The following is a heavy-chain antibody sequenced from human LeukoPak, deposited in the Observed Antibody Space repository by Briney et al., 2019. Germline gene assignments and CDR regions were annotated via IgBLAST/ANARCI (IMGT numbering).Heavy chain of an antibody. CDR3: AKDDIPYDYVWGSYRPRARPDY. CDR2: ISVSGDGGST. J-gene: IGHJ4*02. Sequence: GGSLRLSCAASGFTFSSYDMSWVRQAPGKGLEWVSYISVSGDGGSTHYADSVKGRFTISRDNFKNTLYLQMNSLRAEDTAVYYCAKDDIPYDYVWGSYRPRARPDYWGQGTLVTVSS. CDR1: GFTFSSYD. V-gene: IGHV3-23*01. D-gene: IGHD3-16*02.